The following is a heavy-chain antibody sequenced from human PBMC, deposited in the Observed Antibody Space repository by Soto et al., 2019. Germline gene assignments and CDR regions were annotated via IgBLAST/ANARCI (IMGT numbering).Heavy chain of an antibody. CDR3: ARVEYYDFWSGYSEYDY. CDR1: GYTFTSYD. V-gene: IGHV1-18*01. D-gene: IGHD3-3*01. Sequence: ASVKVSCKASGYTFTSYDINWVRQATGQGLEWMGWMSPNSGNTDYAQKLQGRVTMTTDTSTSTAYMELRSLRSDDTAVYYCARVEYYDFWSGYSEYDYWGQGTLVTVSS. J-gene: IGHJ4*02. CDR2: MSPNSGNT.